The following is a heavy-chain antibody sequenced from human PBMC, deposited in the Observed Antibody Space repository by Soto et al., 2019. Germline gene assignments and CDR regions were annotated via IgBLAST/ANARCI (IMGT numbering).Heavy chain of an antibody. CDR3: VRENQRVPLGSYFES. V-gene: IGHV4-31*03. CDR1: GCSITSAGYY. CDR2: IYDSGTT. J-gene: IGHJ4*02. Sequence: QVQLQESGPGLVKPSQTLSLTCTVSGCSITSAGYYWTRIRQHPGKGLEWIACIYDSGTTSYSPFLRSRLTISVGTSKGQFSVKLTSVTAADTAVYYCVRENQRVPLGSYFESWGQGTLVTVSS.